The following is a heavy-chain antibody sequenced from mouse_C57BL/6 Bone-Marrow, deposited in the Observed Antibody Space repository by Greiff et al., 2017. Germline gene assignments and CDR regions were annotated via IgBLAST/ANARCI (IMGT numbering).Heavy chain of an antibody. Sequence: VQLKESGGGLVQPGGSMKLSCVASGFTFSNYWMNWVRQSPEKGLEWVAQIRLKSDNYATHYAESVKGRFTISRDDSKSSVYLQMNNLRAEDTGIYYCTGPPYSNYGGWFAYWGQGTLVTVSA. J-gene: IGHJ3*01. V-gene: IGHV6-3*01. CDR1: GFTFSNYW. D-gene: IGHD2-5*01. CDR2: IRLKSDNYAT. CDR3: TGPPYSNYGGWFAY.